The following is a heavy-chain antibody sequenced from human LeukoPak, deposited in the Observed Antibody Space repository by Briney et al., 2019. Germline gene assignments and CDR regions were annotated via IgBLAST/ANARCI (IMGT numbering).Heavy chain of an antibody. D-gene: IGHD5-18*01. V-gene: IGHV5-51*01. J-gene: IGHJ5*02. CDR2: IYPGDSDT. CDR1: GSSFTSYW. CDR3: ARRVGYSYGLNWFDP. Sequence: GESLKISCKGSGSSFTSYWIGWVRQMPGKGLEWMGIIYPGDSDTRYSPSFQGQVTISADKSISTAYLQWSSLKASDTAMYYCARRVGYSYGLNWFDPWGQGTLVTVSS.